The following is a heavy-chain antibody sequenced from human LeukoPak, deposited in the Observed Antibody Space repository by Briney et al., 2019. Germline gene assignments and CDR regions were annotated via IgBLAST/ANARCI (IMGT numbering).Heavy chain of an antibody. D-gene: IGHD3-16*01. CDR1: RGSLSTYY. CDR2: VYYSGTT. Sequence: SETLFLTCTVPRGSLSTYYCTWIRQPPGKGLQWLRCVYYSGTTNSGTTNYSPSVETRVTMSVDPSKNQVYLRLSSVTAADTAVYYCASIGGTEDYWGQGTQVIVSS. V-gene: IGHV4-59*01. CDR3: ASIGGTEDY. J-gene: IGHJ4*02.